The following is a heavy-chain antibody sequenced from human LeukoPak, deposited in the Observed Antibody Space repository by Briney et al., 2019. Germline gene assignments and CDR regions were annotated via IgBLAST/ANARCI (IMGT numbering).Heavy chain of an antibody. D-gene: IGHD3-22*01. CDR3: ARDQDYYDSSGYYPPDAFDI. CDR1: GYTFTSYG. Sequence: ASVKVSCKASGYTFTSYGISWVRQAPGQGLEWMGWISAYNGNTNYAQKLQGRVTMTTDTSTSTAYMELRSLGSDDTAVYYCARDQDYYDSSGYYPPDAFDIWGQGTMVTVSS. V-gene: IGHV1-18*01. J-gene: IGHJ3*02. CDR2: ISAYNGNT.